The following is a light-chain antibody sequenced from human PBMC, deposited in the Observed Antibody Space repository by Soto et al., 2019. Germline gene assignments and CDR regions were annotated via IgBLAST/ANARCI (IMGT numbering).Light chain of an antibody. V-gene: IGKV3-11*01. CDR3: QQRTNWPPVT. J-gene: IGKJ4*01. Sequence: EIVLTQSPATLSLSPGERATLSCRASQSVGSYLAWYQQKPGQAPRPLIYDASTRATGIPARFSGSGSGTDFTLTISSLEPEDFAVYFCQQRTNWPPVTFGGGTKVEIK. CDR2: DAS. CDR1: QSVGSY.